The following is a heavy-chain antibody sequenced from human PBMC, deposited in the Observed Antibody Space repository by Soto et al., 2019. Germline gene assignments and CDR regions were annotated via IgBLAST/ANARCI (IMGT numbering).Heavy chain of an antibody. V-gene: IGHV4-30-2*01. CDR2: IYHSGST. CDR3: ARGRRHFWSGAHFDY. J-gene: IGHJ4*02. CDR1: VCSIISGCYS. D-gene: IGHD3-3*02. Sequence: TXSLTCSFSVCSIISGCYSWSWIRQPPGKGLDWIGYIYHSGSTYYNPSLKSRVTISVDRSKNQFSLKLSSVTAADTAVYYCARGRRHFWSGAHFDYSGQGTLVTVSS.